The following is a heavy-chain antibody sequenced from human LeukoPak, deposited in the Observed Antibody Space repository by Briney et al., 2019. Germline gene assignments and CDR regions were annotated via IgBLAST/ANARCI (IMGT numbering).Heavy chain of an antibody. J-gene: IGHJ3*02. D-gene: IGHD3-10*01. Sequence: GASVKVSCKASGYTFTGYYMHWVRQAPGQGLEWMGWINPNSGGTNYAQKFQGRVTMTRDTSISTAYMELSRLRSDDTAVYYCARDELWIHYYGSGRSYTDDAFDIWGQGTMVTVSS. V-gene: IGHV1-2*02. CDR2: INPNSGGT. CDR3: ARDELWIHYYGSGRSYTDDAFDI. CDR1: GYTFTGYY.